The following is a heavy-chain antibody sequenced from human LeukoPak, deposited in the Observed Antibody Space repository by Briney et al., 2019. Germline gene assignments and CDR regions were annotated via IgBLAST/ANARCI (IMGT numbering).Heavy chain of an antibody. J-gene: IGHJ4*02. CDR2: INHSGST. V-gene: IGHV4-34*01. CDR1: GGSFSGYY. Sequence: PSETLSLTCAVYGGSFSGYYWSWIRQPPGKGPEWIGEINHSGSTNYNPSLKSRVTISVDTSKNQFSLKLSSVTAADTAVYYCARGGEIVLMVYASPRFDYWGQGTLVTVSS. D-gene: IGHD2-8*01. CDR3: ARGGEIVLMVYASPRFDY.